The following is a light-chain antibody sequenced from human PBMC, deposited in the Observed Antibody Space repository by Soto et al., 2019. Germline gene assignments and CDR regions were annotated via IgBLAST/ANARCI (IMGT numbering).Light chain of an antibody. CDR3: QQYDIYWT. CDR1: QSISNW. Sequence: IQMTQSPSTLSASVGDRVTITCRASQSISNWLAWYQQRPGKAPKLLIYKASNLESGVPSRFSGSGSGTEFTLTISSLQPDDFATYYCQQYDIYWTFGQGTKVEIK. CDR2: KAS. V-gene: IGKV1-5*03. J-gene: IGKJ1*01.